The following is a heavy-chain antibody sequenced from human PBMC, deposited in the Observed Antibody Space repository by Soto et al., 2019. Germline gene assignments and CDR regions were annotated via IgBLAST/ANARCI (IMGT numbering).Heavy chain of an antibody. CDR2: INHSGST. Sequence: SETLSLTCAVYGGSFSGYYWSWIRQPPGKGLEWIGEINHSGSTNYNPSLKSRVTISVDTSKNQFSLKLSSVTAADTALYYCARGRSDCNATLIYYSAVDVGGQG. D-gene: IGHD2-15*01. V-gene: IGHV4-34*01. CDR3: ARGRSDCNATLIYYSAVDV. CDR1: GGSFSGYY. J-gene: IGHJ6*02.